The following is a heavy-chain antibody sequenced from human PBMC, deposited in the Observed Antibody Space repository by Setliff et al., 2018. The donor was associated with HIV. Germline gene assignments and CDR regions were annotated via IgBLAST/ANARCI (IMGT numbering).Heavy chain of an antibody. CDR2: IYYSGST. D-gene: IGHD2-21*02. CDR3: ARHEKMCGSDWYFDY. Sequence: PSETLSLTCTVSGGSISSSNYYWGWIRQPPGKGLEWIGSIYYSGSTSYNPSFKSRVTISVDTSKNQFSLKLTSLTATDTAVYYCARHEKMCGSDWYFDYWGQGTLVTVSS. J-gene: IGHJ4*02. CDR1: GGSISSSNYY. V-gene: IGHV4-39*01.